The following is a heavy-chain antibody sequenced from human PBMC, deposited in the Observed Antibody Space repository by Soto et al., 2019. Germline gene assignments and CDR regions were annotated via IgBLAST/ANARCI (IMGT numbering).Heavy chain of an antibody. D-gene: IGHD6-13*01. CDR1: GGTFSSYA. V-gene: IGHV1-69*13. J-gene: IGHJ4*02. CDR3: ARDNQGLAADGTGGY. Sequence: SVKVSCKASGGTFSSYAISWVRQAPGQGLEWMGGIIPIFGTANYAQKFQGRVTITADESTSTAYMELSSLRSEDTAVYYCARDNQGLAADGTGGYWGQGTMVTVYS. CDR2: IIPIFGTA.